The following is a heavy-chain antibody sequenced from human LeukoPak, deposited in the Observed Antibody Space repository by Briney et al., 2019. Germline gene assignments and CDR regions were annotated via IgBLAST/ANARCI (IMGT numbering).Heavy chain of an antibody. V-gene: IGHV1-2*02. CDR3: ARDFPHYYYGSGIPYFDY. CDR1: GYTFTGYY. CDR2: INPNSGGT. D-gene: IGHD3-10*01. J-gene: IGHJ4*02. Sequence: GASVKVSCKASGYTFTGYYMHWVRQAPGQGLEWMGWINPNSGGTNYAQKFQGRATMTTDTSTSTAYMELRSLRSDDTAVYYCARDFPHYYYGSGIPYFDYWGQGTLVTVSS.